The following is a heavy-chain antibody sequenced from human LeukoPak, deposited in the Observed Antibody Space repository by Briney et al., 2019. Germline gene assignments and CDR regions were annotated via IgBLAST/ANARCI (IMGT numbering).Heavy chain of an antibody. CDR1: GYTFTSYD. D-gene: IGHD1-26*01. CDR2: MNPNSGNT. J-gene: IGHJ3*02. Sequence: ASVKVSCKASGYTFTSYDINWVRQATGRGLEWMGWMNPNSGNTGYAQKFQGRVTITRNTSISTAYMELSSLRSEDTAVYYCARAWAAPDAFDIWGQGTMVTVSS. V-gene: IGHV1-8*03. CDR3: ARAWAAPDAFDI.